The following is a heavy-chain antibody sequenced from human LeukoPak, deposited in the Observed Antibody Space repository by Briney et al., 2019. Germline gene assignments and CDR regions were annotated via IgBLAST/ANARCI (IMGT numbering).Heavy chain of an antibody. D-gene: IGHD2-2*02. CDR3: AKARGNIVVVPAAIDPY. Sequence: GSLRLSCAASGFTFSSYGMSWVRQAPGKGLEWVSAISGSGGSTYYADSVKGRFTISRDNSKNTLYLQMNSLRAEDTAVYYCAKARGNIVVVPAAIDPYWGQGTLVTVSS. CDR2: ISGSGGST. V-gene: IGHV3-23*01. J-gene: IGHJ4*02. CDR1: GFTFSSYG.